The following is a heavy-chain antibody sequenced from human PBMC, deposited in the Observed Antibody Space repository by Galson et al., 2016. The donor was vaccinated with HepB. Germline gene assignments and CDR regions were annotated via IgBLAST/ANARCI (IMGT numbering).Heavy chain of an antibody. CDR3: ARNRHCSGGSCYGA. CDR2: IYSGGST. D-gene: IGHD2-15*01. Sequence: LRLSCAASGFTVSNNYMRWVRQAPGKGLEWVSLIYSGGSTYYADSVKGRFTISRDSSKNTLYLQMNSLRAEDTAVYYCARNRHCSGGSCYGAWGQGTLVTVSS. V-gene: IGHV3-66*01. CDR1: GFTVSNNY. J-gene: IGHJ5*02.